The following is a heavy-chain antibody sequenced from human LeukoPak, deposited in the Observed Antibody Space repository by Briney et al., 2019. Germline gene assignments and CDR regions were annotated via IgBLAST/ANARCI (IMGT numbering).Heavy chain of an antibody. J-gene: IGHJ4*02. CDR3: AKEKEGGSYPNYFDS. CDR2: IRYDGSNK. Sequence: GGSLRLSCAASGFTFSSYGMHWVRQAPGKGLEWVAFIRYDGSNKYYADSVKGRFTISRDNSKNTLYLQMNSLRAEDTAVYYCAKEKEGGSYPNYFDSGGQGPLSTVSS. CDR1: GFTFSSYG. D-gene: IGHD1-26*01. V-gene: IGHV3-30*02.